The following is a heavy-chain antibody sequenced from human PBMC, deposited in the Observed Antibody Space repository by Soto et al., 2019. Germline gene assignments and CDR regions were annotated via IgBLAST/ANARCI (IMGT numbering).Heavy chain of an antibody. D-gene: IGHD2-15*01. CDR3: AREGCSGGSCYFFPGEDWFDP. V-gene: IGHV4-4*07. CDR1: GGSISSYY. J-gene: IGHJ5*02. Sequence: SETLSLTCTVSGGSISSYYWIWIRQPAGKGLEWIGRIYTSGSTNYNPSLKSRVTMSVDTSKNQFSLKLSSVTAADTAVYYCAREGCSGGSCYFFPGEDWFDPWGQGTLVTVS. CDR2: IYTSGST.